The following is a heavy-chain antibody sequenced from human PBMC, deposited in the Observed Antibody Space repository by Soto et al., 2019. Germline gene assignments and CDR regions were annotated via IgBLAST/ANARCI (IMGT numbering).Heavy chain of an antibody. CDR1: GFTSSSYV. Sequence: QVQLVESGGGVVQPGRSLRLSCEASGFTSSSYVMHWVRQAPGKGQEWVAVISYDGSNKRYADSVKGRFTISRDNSKNTVYLDMNSLRGEDTAVYSCARGDPYYGMDVWGQGTTVTVSS. V-gene: IGHV3-30*03. CDR3: ARGDPYYGMDV. CDR2: ISYDGSNK. J-gene: IGHJ6*02.